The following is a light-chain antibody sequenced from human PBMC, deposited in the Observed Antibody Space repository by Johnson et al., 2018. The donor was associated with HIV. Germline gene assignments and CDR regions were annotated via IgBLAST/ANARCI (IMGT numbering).Light chain of an antibody. V-gene: IGLV1-51*01. Sequence: SVLTQPPSVSAAPGQKVTISCSGSSSNIGNNYVSWYQQLPGTAPKLLIYDNNKRPSRIPDRFSSSKSGTSATLGITGLQTGDEADYYCGTWDSTFYVFGTGTKVTVL. CDR3: GTWDSTFYV. J-gene: IGLJ1*01. CDR1: SSNIGNNY. CDR2: DNN.